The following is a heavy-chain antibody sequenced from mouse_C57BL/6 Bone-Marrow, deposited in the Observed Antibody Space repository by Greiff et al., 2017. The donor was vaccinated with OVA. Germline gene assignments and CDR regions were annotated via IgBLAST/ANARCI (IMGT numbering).Heavy chain of an antibody. V-gene: IGHV1-63*01. D-gene: IGHD1-1*01. J-gene: IGHJ3*01. CDR3: AYYYGSSLGFAY. CDR1: GYTFTNYW. CDR2: IYPGGGYT. Sequence: VMLVESGAELVRPGTSVKMSCKASGYTFTNYWLGWAKQRPGHGLEWIGDIYPGGGYTNYNEKFKGKATLTADKSSSTAYMQFSSLTSEDSAIYYCAYYYGSSLGFAYWGQGTLVTVSA.